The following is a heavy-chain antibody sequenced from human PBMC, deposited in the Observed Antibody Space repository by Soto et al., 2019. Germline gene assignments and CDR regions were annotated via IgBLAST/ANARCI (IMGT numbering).Heavy chain of an antibody. CDR1: GFTFSSYA. CDR2: ISGSGGST. Sequence: VSLRLSCAASGFTFSSYAMSWVRQAPGKGLEWVSAISGSGGSTYYADSVKGRFTISRDNSKNTLYLQMNSLRAEDTAVYYCAKSTDYDFWSGYYYYYGMDVWGQGTTVTVSS. J-gene: IGHJ6*02. D-gene: IGHD3-3*01. CDR3: AKSTDYDFWSGYYYYYGMDV. V-gene: IGHV3-23*01.